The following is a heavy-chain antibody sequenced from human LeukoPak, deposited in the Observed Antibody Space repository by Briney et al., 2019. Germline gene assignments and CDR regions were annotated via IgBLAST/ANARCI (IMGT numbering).Heavy chain of an antibody. J-gene: IGHJ4*02. V-gene: IGHV1-2*02. CDR2: INPNSGGT. Sequence: GASVKVSCKASGYTFTGYYMHWVRQAPGQGLEWMGWINPNSGGTNYAQKFQGRVTMTRDTSISTAYMELSRLRSDDTAVYYCARSQKRYSYGYWGYWGQGTLVTVSS. CDR1: GYTFTGYY. D-gene: IGHD5-18*01. CDR3: ARSQKRYSYGYWGY.